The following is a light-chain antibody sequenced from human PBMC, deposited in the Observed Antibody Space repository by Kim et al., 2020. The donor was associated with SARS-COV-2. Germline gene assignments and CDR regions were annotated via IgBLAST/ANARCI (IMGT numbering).Light chain of an antibody. CDR1: KIGDIN. J-gene: IGLJ3*02. Sequence: SYELTQPPSVSLAPGETASITCGGDKIGDINVHWYQQRPGQAPVLVISDDSDRPSGTPERFSGSNSGNTATLTINRVEAVDEADYYCQVWDGSSDHWVFGGGTQLTVL. CDR3: QVWDGSSDHWV. CDR2: DDS. V-gene: IGLV3-21*04.